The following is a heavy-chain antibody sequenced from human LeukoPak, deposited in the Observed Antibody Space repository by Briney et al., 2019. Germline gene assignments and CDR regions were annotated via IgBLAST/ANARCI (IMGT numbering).Heavy chain of an antibody. CDR2: IYPSDSDT. V-gene: IGHV5-51*01. CDR1: ENTFTNYW. CDR3: ATKKRNGAYLDY. J-gene: IGHJ4*02. Sequence: GESLKISCKGSENTFTNYWIAWVRQMPGKGLEWMGVIYPSDSDTRYSPSFKGQVTISADKSISTAYLQWSSLKASDSAMFYCATKKRNGAYLDYWGQGTLVTVSS. D-gene: IGHD2-8*01.